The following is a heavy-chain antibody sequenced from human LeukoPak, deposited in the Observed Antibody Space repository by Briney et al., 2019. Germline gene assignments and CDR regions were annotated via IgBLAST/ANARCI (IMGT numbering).Heavy chain of an antibody. CDR3: AREGGPDRFDP. Sequence: GGSLRLSCAASGFTFSSYNMNWVRQAPGKGLEWVTGISYDASGQNYADSVKGRFTISRDNSKSTLDLQMSSLRPEDTAVYYCAREGGPDRFDPWGQGTLVTVS. CDR1: GFTFSSYN. D-gene: IGHD3-16*01. CDR2: ISYDASGQ. J-gene: IGHJ5*02. V-gene: IGHV3-30*03.